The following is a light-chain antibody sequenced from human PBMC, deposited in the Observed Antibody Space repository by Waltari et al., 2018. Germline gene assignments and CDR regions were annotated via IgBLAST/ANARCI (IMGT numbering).Light chain of an antibody. CDR2: MCS. CDR1: QDISNW. Sequence: DIQMTQSPSSLSASFGDTVTITCWASQDISNWLAWFQQRPAQAPEPLIYMCSHLERGVPSRFSGSGSGTDFNLTITSLQAEDFATYFCQQYDDPPHTFGQGTTLEI. CDR3: QQYDDPPHT. J-gene: IGKJ2*01. V-gene: IGKV1-NL1*01.